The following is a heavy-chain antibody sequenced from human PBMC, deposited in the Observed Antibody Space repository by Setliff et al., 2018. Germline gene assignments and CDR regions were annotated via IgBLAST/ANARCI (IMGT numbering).Heavy chain of an antibody. CDR3: ARGRLREDLLHYYYYHLDV. CDR2: INHSGST. CDR1: GGSISSYY. J-gene: IGHJ6*03. D-gene: IGHD3-22*01. V-gene: IGHV4-34*01. Sequence: SETLSLTCTVSGGSISSYYWSWIRQPPGKGLEWIGEINHSGSTNYNPSLKSRVTISVDTSKNQFSLKLSSVTAADTAVYYCARGRLREDLLHYYYYHLDVWGKGTTVTVSS.